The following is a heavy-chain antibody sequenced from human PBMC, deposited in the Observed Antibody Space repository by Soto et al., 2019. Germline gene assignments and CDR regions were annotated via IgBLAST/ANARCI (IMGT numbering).Heavy chain of an antibody. J-gene: IGHJ3*02. Sequence: PGGSLRLSCAAPGFSFDDYTMHWVRQAPGKGLEWVSLINWDSGTTDYADSVKGRFTISRDNAKNSLYLQMNSLRAEDTAVYYCARVGYYDGSGYNAFNIWGQGTMVTVSS. CDR3: ARVGYYDGSGYNAFNI. CDR1: GFSFDDYT. V-gene: IGHV3-43*01. D-gene: IGHD3-22*01. CDR2: INWDSGTT.